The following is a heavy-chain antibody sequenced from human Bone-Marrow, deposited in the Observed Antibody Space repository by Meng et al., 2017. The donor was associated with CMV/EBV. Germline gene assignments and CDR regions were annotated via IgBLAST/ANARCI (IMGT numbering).Heavy chain of an antibody. CDR1: GGSISSSSYY. D-gene: IGHD6-13*01. CDR2: IYYSGST. J-gene: IGHJ6*02. Sequence: SETLSLTCTVSGGSISSSSYYWGWIRQPPGKGREWIGSIYYSGSTYYNPSLKSRVTISVDTSKNQFSLKLSSVTAADTAVYYCARAPQNGYSSYYYYGMDVWGQGTTVTVSS. CDR3: ARAPQNGYSSYYYYGMDV. V-gene: IGHV4-39*01.